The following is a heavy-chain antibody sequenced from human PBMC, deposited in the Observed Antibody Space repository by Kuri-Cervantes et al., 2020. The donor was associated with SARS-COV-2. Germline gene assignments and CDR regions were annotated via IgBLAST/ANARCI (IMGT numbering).Heavy chain of an antibody. CDR1: GYSISSGYY. J-gene: IGHJ2*01. CDR3: ERVRYCSSTSCRLGWYFDL. Sequence: GSLRLSCTVSGYSISSGYYWCWLRQPPGKGLEWIGSIYHSGSTYYNPSLKSRVTISVDTSKNQFSLKLSSVTAADTAVYYCERVRYCSSTSCRLGWYFDLWGRGTLVTVSS. CDR2: IYHSGST. V-gene: IGHV4-38-2*02. D-gene: IGHD2-2*01.